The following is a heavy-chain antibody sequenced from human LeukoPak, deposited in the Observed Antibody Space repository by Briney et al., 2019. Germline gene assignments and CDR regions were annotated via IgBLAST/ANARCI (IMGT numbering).Heavy chain of an antibody. CDR2: IYYSGST. J-gene: IGHJ4*02. CDR3: ASLRRGYSYGYFDY. Sequence: SETLSLTCAVYGGSFSGYYWSWIRQPPGKGLEWIGYIYYSGSTNCNPSLKSRVTISVDTSKNQFSLKLSSVTAADTAVYYCASLRRGYSYGYFDYWGQGTLVTVSS. V-gene: IGHV4-59*01. D-gene: IGHD5-18*01. CDR1: GGSFSGYY.